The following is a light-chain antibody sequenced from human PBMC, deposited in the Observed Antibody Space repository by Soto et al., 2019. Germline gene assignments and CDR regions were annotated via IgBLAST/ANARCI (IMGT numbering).Light chain of an antibody. CDR1: QSVSSSY. CDR3: QQYGSSGT. J-gene: IGKJ1*01. CDR2: GAS. V-gene: IGKV3-20*01. Sequence: EIVLTQSPGTLSLSPGERATHSCRASQSVSSSYLAWYQQKPGQAPRLLIYGASNRATGIPDRFSGSGSGTDFTLTISRLEPEDFAVYYCQQYGSSGTFGQGTKVDI.